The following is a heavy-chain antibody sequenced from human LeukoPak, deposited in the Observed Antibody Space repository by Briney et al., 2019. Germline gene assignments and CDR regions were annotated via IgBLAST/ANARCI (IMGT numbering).Heavy chain of an antibody. V-gene: IGHV3-30*02. D-gene: IGHD2-2*01. J-gene: IGHJ4*02. CDR3: AKERRVWVVVPAAILDY. CDR2: IRYDGSNK. CDR1: GFTFSSYG. Sequence: PGGSLRLSCAASGFTFSSYGMHWVRQAPGKGLEWVAFIRYDGSNKYYADSVKGRFTISRDNSKNTLYLQMNSLRAEDTAVYYCAKERRVWVVVPAAILDYWGQGTLVTVSS.